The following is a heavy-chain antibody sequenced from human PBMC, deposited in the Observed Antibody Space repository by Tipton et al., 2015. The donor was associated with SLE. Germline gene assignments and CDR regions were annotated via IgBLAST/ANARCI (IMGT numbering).Heavy chain of an antibody. D-gene: IGHD3-10*01. CDR3: ATGYYGSGSYV. Sequence: LRLSCTVSGFSITRGYHWGWIRQPPGKGLEWIGEINHSGSTNYNPSLKSRVTISIDTSKNQFSLKLNSVTAADTAVYYCATGYYGSGSYVWGQGTLVTVSS. CDR1: GFSITRGYH. V-gene: IGHV4-34*01. J-gene: IGHJ4*02. CDR2: INHSGST.